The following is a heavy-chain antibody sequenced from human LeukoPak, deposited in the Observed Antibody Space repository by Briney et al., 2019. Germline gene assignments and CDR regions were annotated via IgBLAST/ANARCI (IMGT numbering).Heavy chain of an antibody. Sequence: PSETLSLTCTVSGGSISSGGYWWSWIRQYPGKGLEWIGYIYYSGSIYYNPSLRSRVTMSVDTSQNQYSLKLNSVTAADTAVYYCARAIVTPSGYVWYFDLWGRGTLDTVSS. CDR1: GGSISSGGYW. V-gene: IGHV4-31*03. CDR3: ARAIVTPSGYVWYFDL. CDR2: IYYSGSI. D-gene: IGHD3-3*01. J-gene: IGHJ2*01.